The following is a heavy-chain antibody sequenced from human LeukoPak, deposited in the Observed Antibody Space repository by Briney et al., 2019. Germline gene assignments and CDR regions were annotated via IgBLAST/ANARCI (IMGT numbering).Heavy chain of an antibody. V-gene: IGHV1-2*02. CDR3: AREVPYGSGSSDAFDI. D-gene: IGHD3-10*01. CDR2: INPNSGGT. CDR1: GYTFTSYD. J-gene: IGHJ3*02. Sequence: ASVKVSCKASGYTFTSYDINWVRQAPGQGLEWMGWINPNSGGTNYAQKFQGRVTMTRDTSISTAYMELRSLRSDDTAVYYCAREVPYGSGSSDAFDIWGQGTMVTVSS.